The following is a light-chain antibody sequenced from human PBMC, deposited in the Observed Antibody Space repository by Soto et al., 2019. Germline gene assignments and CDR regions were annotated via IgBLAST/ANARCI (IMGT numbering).Light chain of an antibody. CDR2: DAS. Sequence: EIVLTQSPGTLALSPGERATLSCRASQSVSSSYLAWYQQKPGQAPRLLIYDASNRATGIPARFSGSGSGTDFTLTITSLAPEDFALYYCQHRSNWPLTFGGGTKVDIK. CDR3: QHRSNWPLT. CDR1: QSVSSSY. V-gene: IGKV3D-20*02. J-gene: IGKJ4*01.